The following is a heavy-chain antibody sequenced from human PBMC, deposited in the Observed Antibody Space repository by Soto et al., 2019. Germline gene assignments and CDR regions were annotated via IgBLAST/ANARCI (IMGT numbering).Heavy chain of an antibody. CDR1: GGSFSGYY. V-gene: IGHV4-34*01. J-gene: IGHJ4*02. D-gene: IGHD1-26*01. CDR3: ARRQSVGANSYIFDY. Sequence: SETLSLTCAVYGGSFSGYYWSWVRQPPGKGLEWIGEINHSGSTNYNPSLKSRVTISVDTSKNQFSLKLSSVTAADTAVYYCARRQSVGANSYIFDYWGQGTLVTVSS. CDR2: INHSGST.